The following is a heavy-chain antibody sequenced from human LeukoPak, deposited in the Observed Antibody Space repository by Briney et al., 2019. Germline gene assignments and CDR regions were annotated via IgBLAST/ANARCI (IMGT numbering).Heavy chain of an antibody. V-gene: IGHV3-53*01. CDR3: ARGLRYCISTTCLLPFDY. D-gene: IGHD2-2*01. J-gene: IGHJ4*02. Sequence: PGGSLRLSFEPSGLTVSTNYRTWFRQAPGKGLECVSVIYSGGSTYYADSVKGRFTVSRDNSKNTLYLQMNSLRAEDTAMYYCARGLRYCISTTCLLPFDYWGQGTLVTVSS. CDR1: GLTVSTNY. CDR2: IYSGGST.